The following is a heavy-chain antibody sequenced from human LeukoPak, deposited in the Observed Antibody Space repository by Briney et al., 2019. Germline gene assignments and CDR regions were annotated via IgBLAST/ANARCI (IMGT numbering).Heavy chain of an antibody. Sequence: GGSLRLSCAASGFTFSSYTMNWVRQAPGKGLEWVSSITSSNRFIYYADSVKGRFTISRDNAKNSLYLQMNSLRDEDTAVYYCATHTYGGYWGQGTLVTVSS. CDR2: ITSSNRFI. J-gene: IGHJ4*02. D-gene: IGHD3-10*01. CDR3: ATHTYGGY. CDR1: GFTFSSYT. V-gene: IGHV3-48*02.